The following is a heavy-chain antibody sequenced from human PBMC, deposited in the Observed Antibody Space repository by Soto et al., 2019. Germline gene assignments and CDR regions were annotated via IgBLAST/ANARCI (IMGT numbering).Heavy chain of an antibody. Sequence: ESQKISCKGSGYRVGSFCRGWGRQMTGKGREWMGLIYPGDSETRYSPSFQGQVTISADKSMNTAYLQWSSLKASDTAMYYCARPNAYSSSWYNYYGMDVWGQGTTVTVSS. V-gene: IGHV5-51*01. CDR3: ARPNAYSSSWYNYYGMDV. J-gene: IGHJ6*02. CDR1: GYRVGSFC. D-gene: IGHD6-13*01. CDR2: IYPGDSET.